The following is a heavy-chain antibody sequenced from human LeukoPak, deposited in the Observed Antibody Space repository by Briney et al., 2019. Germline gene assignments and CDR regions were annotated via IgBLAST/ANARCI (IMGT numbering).Heavy chain of an antibody. CDR2: IYSGGST. CDR1: GFTVSSNY. V-gene: IGHV3-66*01. J-gene: IGHJ6*02. Sequence: GGSLRLSCAASGFTVSSNYMSWVRQAPGKGLEWVSFIYSGGSTYYADSVKGRFTISRDNSKNTLSLQMNSMRAEDTAVYYCARVGDSSRRLLGYYYSYGMDVWGQGTTVTVSS. D-gene: IGHD2-21*01. CDR3: ARVGDSSRRLLGYYYSYGMDV.